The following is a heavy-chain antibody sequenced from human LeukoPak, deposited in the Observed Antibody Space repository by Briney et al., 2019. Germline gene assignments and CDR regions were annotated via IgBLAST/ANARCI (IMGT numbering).Heavy chain of an antibody. V-gene: IGHV1-69*13. CDR3: ASNYYYDSSGYYYVDWYFDL. J-gene: IGHJ2*01. D-gene: IGHD3-22*01. Sequence: ASVKVSCKASGGTFSSHAISWVRQAPGQGLEWMGGIIPIFGTANYAQKFQGRVTITADESTSTAYMELSSLRSEDTAVYYCASNYYYDSSGYYYVDWYFDLWGRGTLVTVSS. CDR1: GGTFSSHA. CDR2: IIPIFGTA.